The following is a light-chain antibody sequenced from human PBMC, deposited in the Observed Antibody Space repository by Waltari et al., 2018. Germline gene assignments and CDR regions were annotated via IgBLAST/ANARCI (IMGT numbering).Light chain of an antibody. CDR1: QGISNY. J-gene: IGKJ1*01. CDR2: AAS. CDR3: QKYNSAPWT. V-gene: IGKV1-27*01. Sequence: LQMTQPPSSLSASLGDRVTITCRPTQGISNYLAWYQQKPGKVPKLLIYAASTLQSGVPSRFSGSGSGTDFTLTISSLQPEDVATYYCQKYNSAPWTFGQGTKVEIK.